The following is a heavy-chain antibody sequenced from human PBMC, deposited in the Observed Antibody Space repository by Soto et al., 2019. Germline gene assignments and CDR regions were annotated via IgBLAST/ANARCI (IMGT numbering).Heavy chain of an antibody. CDR2: TRSRLNSYTT. V-gene: IGHV3-72*01. CDR1: GFILSDHY. J-gene: IGHJ4*02. Sequence: PGGSLSLSCSASGFILSDHYIDWVRQAPGKGLEWVGRTRSRLNSYTTQYAASVKGRFTISRDDSKKSVYLQMNSLKTEDTAVYYCARGDDVLTAYFDYWGQGALVTVSS. D-gene: IGHD3-9*01. CDR3: ARGDDVLTAYFDY.